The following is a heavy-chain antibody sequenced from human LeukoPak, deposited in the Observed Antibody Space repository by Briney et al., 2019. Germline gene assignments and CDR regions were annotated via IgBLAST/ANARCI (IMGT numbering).Heavy chain of an antibody. V-gene: IGHV4-59*01. Sequence: SETLSLTCTVSGGSISSYYWSWIRQPPGKGLEWIGYIDYSGSTNYNPSLKSRVTISVDTSKNQFSLKLSSVTAADTAVYYCARALRYRRFPFDYWGQGTLVTVSS. D-gene: IGHD1-26*01. CDR1: GGSISSYY. CDR2: IDYSGST. J-gene: IGHJ4*02. CDR3: ARALRYRRFPFDY.